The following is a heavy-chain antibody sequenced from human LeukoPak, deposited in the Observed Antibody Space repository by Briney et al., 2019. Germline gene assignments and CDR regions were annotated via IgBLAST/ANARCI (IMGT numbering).Heavy chain of an antibody. Sequence: PGGSLRLSCAASGFTVSGNYMSWVRQAPGKGLEWDSVIYSGGSTYYADSVKGRFTISRDNSKNTLYLQMKSLRAEDTAVYYCARERNLEIAVAGTIFDYWGQRTLVTVSS. CDR1: GFTVSGNY. CDR2: IYSGGST. V-gene: IGHV3-66*01. J-gene: IGHJ4*02. CDR3: ARERNLEIAVAGTIFDY. D-gene: IGHD6-19*01.